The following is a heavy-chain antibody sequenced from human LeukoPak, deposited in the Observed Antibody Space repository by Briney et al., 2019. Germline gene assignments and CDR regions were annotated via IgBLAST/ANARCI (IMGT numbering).Heavy chain of an antibody. CDR2: INAGNGNT. D-gene: IGHD6-25*01. V-gene: IGHV1-3*01. J-gene: IGHJ4*02. Sequence: SVKVSCKAPGYSFTSYVFHWVRPAPGQGLEWMGWINAGNGNTEYSQRFLDRVTITRDTSASTAYMELSSLRSEDTAVYYCAREVSGLDYWGQGTLVTVSS. CDR1: GYSFTSYV. CDR3: AREVSGLDY.